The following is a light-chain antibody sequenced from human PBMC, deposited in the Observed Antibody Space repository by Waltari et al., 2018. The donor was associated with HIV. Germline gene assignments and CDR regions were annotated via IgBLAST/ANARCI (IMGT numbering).Light chain of an antibody. CDR1: PSDVGAYDY. Sequence: QSALTQPASVSGSPGQSITTPCTATPSDVGAYDYVPWYQQHPGKVPNLLIYDVYTRPSRISNRFSGSKSGNTASLTISGLQAEDEAAYYCASFTSGRLDVFGTGTKVTVL. CDR2: DVY. V-gene: IGLV2-14*03. J-gene: IGLJ1*01. CDR3: ASFTSGRLDV.